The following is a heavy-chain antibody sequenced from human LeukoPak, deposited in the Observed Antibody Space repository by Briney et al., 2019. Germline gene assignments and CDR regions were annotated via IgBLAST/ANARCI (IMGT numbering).Heavy chain of an antibody. CDR1: GFTFSSYA. V-gene: IGHV3-23*01. CDR3: ARVYGYSSGWYYFVEAFDI. J-gene: IGHJ3*02. Sequence: GGSLRLSCAASGFTFSSYAMSWVRQAPGKGLEWVSAISGSGGSTYYADSVKGRFTISRDNSKNTLYLQMNSLRAEDTAVYYCARVYGYSSGWYYFVEAFDIGGQGTMVTVSS. D-gene: IGHD6-19*01. CDR2: ISGSGGST.